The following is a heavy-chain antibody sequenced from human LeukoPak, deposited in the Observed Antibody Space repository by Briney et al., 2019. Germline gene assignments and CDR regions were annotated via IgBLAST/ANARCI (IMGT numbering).Heavy chain of an antibody. J-gene: IGHJ4*02. CDR2: IFYSGST. CDR1: SGSISTSNYY. V-gene: IGHV4-39*07. D-gene: IGHD6-13*01. Sequence: PSETLSLTCTVSSGSISTSNYYWGWVRQPPGKALEWIGNIFYSGSTYYSPSLKSRVTISLDTSKNQFSLKLSSVTAADTAVYYCARDLGPAAAGPNWGQGTLVTVSS. CDR3: ARDLGPAAAGPN.